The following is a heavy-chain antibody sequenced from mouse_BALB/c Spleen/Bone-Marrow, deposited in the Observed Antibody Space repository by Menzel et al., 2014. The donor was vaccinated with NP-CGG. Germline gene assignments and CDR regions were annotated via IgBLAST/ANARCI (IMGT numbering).Heavy chain of an antibody. CDR1: GYTFTSYW. V-gene: IGHV1-69*02. CDR2: IYPSDSYT. J-gene: IGHJ4*01. Sequence: QVHVKQSGAELVRPGASVKVSCKASGYTFTSYWINWVKQRPGQGLEWIGNIYPSDSYTNYNQNFKDKDTLTVDKSSSKACMQLSSPTSEDSAVYYCTRQYGNYYAMDYWGQGTSVTVSS. D-gene: IGHD2-10*02. CDR3: TRQYGNYYAMDY.